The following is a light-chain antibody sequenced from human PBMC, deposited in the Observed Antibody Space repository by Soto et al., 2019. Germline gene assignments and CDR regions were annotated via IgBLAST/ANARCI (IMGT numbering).Light chain of an antibody. V-gene: IGLV2-14*01. CDR2: DVS. Sequence: QSALTQPASVSGSSGQSIAISCTGTSSDVGGYNYVSWYQQHPGKATKLMVYDVSNRPSGVSNHFSGSKSGNTASLTISGLQAEDEADYYCSSYTSSSTYVFGTGTKVTVL. CDR3: SSYTSSSTYV. J-gene: IGLJ1*01. CDR1: SSDVGGYNY.